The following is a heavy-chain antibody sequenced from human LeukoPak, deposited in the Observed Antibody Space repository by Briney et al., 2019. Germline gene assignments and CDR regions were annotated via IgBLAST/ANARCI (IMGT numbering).Heavy chain of an antibody. V-gene: IGHV4-59*01. CDR2: IYYSGST. Sequence: SETLSLTCTVSGGSISSYYWSWIRQPPGKGLEWIGYIYYSGSTNYNPSLKSRVTISVDTSRNQFSLKLSSVTAADTAVYYCARDSGSGTYYWGQGTLVTVSS. CDR3: ARDSGSGTYY. D-gene: IGHD6-19*01. CDR1: GGSISSYY. J-gene: IGHJ4*02.